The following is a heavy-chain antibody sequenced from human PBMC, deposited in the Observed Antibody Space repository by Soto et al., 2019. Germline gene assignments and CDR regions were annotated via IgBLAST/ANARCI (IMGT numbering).Heavy chain of an antibody. Sequence: GGSRRLSWTTSGFTFNNYLMTWVRQAPGKGLEWVATIKEDGSDKYYGDSLRGRFTISRDNAENSLYLQMNSLRAEDTAVYYCVRARVDYWGQGSLVTVSS. CDR3: VRARVDY. CDR2: IKEDGSDK. V-gene: IGHV3-7*04. CDR1: GFTFNNYL. J-gene: IGHJ4*02.